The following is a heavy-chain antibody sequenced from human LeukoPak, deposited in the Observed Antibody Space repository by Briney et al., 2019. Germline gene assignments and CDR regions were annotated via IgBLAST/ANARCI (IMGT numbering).Heavy chain of an antibody. CDR2: ITSGGSAT. Sequence: SGGSLRLSCAASGFPFSDSYMTWIRPAPGMGLEWLAYITSGGSATFFADSVRGRFTISRDNAKNSLFLHRSSLRPEDTAVYYCARVGGLKVPAAIDRQTTPSRRSWFDPWGQGTLVTVSS. CDR3: ARVGGLKVPAAIDRQTTPSRRSWFDP. D-gene: IGHD2-2*02. V-gene: IGHV3-11*01. J-gene: IGHJ5*02. CDR1: GFPFSDSY.